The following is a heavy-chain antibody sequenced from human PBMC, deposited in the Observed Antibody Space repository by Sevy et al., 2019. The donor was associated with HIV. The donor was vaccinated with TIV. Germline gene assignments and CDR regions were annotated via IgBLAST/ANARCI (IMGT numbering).Heavy chain of an antibody. CDR2: IKSKTDGGTT. CDR1: GFTFSNAW. V-gene: IGHV3-15*01. D-gene: IGHD4-4*01. Sequence: GESLKISCAASGFTFSNAWMSWVRQAPGKGLEWVGRIKSKTDGGTTDYAAPVKGRFTISRDDSKNTQYLQMNSLKTEDTAVYYCTTEPIGVTRTYYYGMDVWGQGTTVTVSS. J-gene: IGHJ6*02. CDR3: TTEPIGVTRTYYYGMDV.